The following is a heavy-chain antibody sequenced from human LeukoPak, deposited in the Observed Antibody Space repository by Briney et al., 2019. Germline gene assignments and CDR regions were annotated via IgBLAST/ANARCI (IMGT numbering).Heavy chain of an antibody. CDR1: GFTFTNYW. D-gene: IGHD3-10*02. CDR2: IKQDRSEK. CDR3: AELGITMIGGV. Sequence: GGSLSLSCAASGFTFTNYWMIWVRQAPGKGLELVANIKQDRSEKYYVDSVKGRFTISRDNAKNSLYLQMNSLRAEDTAVYYCAELGITMIGGVWGKGTTVTISS. V-gene: IGHV3-7*01. J-gene: IGHJ6*04.